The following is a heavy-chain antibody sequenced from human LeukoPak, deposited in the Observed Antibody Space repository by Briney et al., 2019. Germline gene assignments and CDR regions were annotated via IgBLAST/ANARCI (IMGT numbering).Heavy chain of an antibody. D-gene: IGHD3-10*01. Sequence: SETLSLTCAVYGGSVSGYYWSWISQPPGKGLEWIAEINHRGISNYNPSLKSRVTISIDPSKNQFSLNLSSLTAADTAVYYCARILVREGVWGQGVLATVSS. CDR3: ARILVREGV. CDR2: INHRGIS. V-gene: IGHV4-34*01. J-gene: IGHJ4*02. CDR1: GGSVSGYY.